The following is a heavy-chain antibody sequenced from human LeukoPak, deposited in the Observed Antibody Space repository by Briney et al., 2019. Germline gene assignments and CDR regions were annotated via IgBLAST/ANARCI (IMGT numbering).Heavy chain of an antibody. D-gene: IGHD2-15*01. V-gene: IGHV4-31*03. CDR1: GGSISSGGYF. Sequence: SETLSLTCTVSGGSISSGGYFWSWLRLHPGKGLEWIGYIYYSGSAYYSPSLKSRLTISVDTSKNQFSLKMSSVTAADTAVYYCARARGGSFEFFDYWGQGTLVTVSS. CDR3: ARARGGSFEFFDY. CDR2: IYYSGSA. J-gene: IGHJ4*02.